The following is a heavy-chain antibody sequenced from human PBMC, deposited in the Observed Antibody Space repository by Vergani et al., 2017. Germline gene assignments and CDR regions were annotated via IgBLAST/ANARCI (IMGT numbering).Heavy chain of an antibody. CDR3: ARGFHCSGGSCYPRTWFDP. CDR2: IIPILGIA. D-gene: IGHD2-15*01. CDR1: GGTFSSYT. V-gene: IGHV1-69*02. Sequence: QVQLVQSGAEVKKPGSSVKVSCKASGGTFSSYTISWVRQAPGQGLEWMGRIIPILGIANYAQKFQGRVTITADKSTSTAYMGLSCLRSEDTAVYFCARGFHCSGGSCYPRTWFDPWSQGPLVTVSS. J-gene: IGHJ5*02.